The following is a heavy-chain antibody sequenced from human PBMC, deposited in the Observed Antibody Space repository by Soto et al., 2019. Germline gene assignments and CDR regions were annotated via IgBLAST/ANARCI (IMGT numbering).Heavy chain of an antibody. CDR3: ARGSTEIGVVAAASLPPWYFDL. Sequence: EVQLGETGEGMNQPGGSLRLSCAASGFTVTNNYMAWVRQAPGKGLDWVSVTYGGESTYYADSVKGRFTISRNSSKNMLYLQMTNLRAEDTALYYCARGSTEIGVVAAASLPPWYFDLWGRGTLVTVSS. D-gene: IGHD2-2*01. CDR2: TYGGEST. CDR1: GFTVTNNY. V-gene: IGHV3-53*02. J-gene: IGHJ2*01.